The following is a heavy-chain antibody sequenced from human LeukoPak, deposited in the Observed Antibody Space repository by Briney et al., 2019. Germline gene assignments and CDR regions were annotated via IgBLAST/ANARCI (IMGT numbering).Heavy chain of an antibody. CDR1: GGSISSGTYY. Sequence: SQTLSLTCTVSGGSISSGTYYWSWIRQPAGKELEWIVRIYGSGSTNYNPSLKSRVTISLDTSKNHFSLKLSSVTAADTAVYYCAGLADSVGATMYTFNVWGQGTMVTVSS. CDR2: IYGSGST. D-gene: IGHD1-26*01. CDR3: AGLADSVGATMYTFNV. J-gene: IGHJ3*01. V-gene: IGHV4-61*02.